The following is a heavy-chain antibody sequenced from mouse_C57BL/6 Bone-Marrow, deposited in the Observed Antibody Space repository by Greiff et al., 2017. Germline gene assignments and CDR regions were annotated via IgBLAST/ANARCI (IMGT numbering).Heavy chain of an antibody. CDR3: ARSDPVAPGDY. CDR2: INPSTGGT. J-gene: IGHJ2*01. Sequence: VQLKESGPELVKPGASVKISCKASGYSFTGYYMNWVKQSPEKSLEWIGEINPSTGGTTYNQKFKAKATLTVAKSSSAACMQLNSLTSEDSAVDYCARSDPVAPGDYWGQGTTLTVSS. V-gene: IGHV1-42*01. D-gene: IGHD1-1*01. CDR1: GYSFTGYY.